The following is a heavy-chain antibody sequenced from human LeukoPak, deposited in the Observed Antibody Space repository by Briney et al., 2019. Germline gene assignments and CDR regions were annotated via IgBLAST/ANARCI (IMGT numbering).Heavy chain of an antibody. Sequence: PGGSLRLSCAASGFTYSNFWMAWVRQAPGKGLDWVAHKKEDGSDKKYVDAVKGRFTIPRDNPKNSLYLQMNSLRAEDTAVYYCATLYSYGLRLTPEVADSDYWGQGTLVTVSS. D-gene: IGHD5-18*01. V-gene: IGHV3-7*05. CDR1: GFTYSNFW. J-gene: IGHJ4*02. CDR3: ATLYSYGLRLTPEVADSDY. CDR2: KKEDGSDK.